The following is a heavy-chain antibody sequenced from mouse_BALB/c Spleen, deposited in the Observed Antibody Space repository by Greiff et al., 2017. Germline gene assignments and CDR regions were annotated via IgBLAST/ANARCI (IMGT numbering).Heavy chain of an antibody. CDR1: GYTFTDYA. CDR2: ISTYYGDA. V-gene: IGHV1S137*01. J-gene: IGHJ4*01. D-gene: IGHD3-3*01. CDR3: ARGEGDERAMDY. Sequence: VNVVESGAELVRPGVSVKISCKGSGYTFTDYAMHWVKQSHAKSLEWIGVISTYYGDASYNQKFKGKATMTVDKSSSTAYMELARLTSEDSAIYYCARGEGDERAMDYWGQGTSVTVSS.